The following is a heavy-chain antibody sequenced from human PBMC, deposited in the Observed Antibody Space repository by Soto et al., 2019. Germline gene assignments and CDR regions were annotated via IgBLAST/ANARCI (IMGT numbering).Heavy chain of an antibody. D-gene: IGHD1-26*01. CDR2: INPANDNT. Sequence: ASVKVSCKASGYRFSSYAIQWVRQAPGQRLEWMGWINPANDNTAYSQKLQGRVTITRDTSASIAYMELSSLRSEDTAVYYCARDPRVGAGGAYFDDPGQGTRVTVSS. CDR3: ARDPRVGAGGAYFDD. J-gene: IGHJ4*02. CDR1: GYRFSSYA. V-gene: IGHV1-3*01.